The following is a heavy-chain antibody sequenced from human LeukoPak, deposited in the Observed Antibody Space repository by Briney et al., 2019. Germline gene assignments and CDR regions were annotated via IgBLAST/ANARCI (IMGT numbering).Heavy chain of an antibody. J-gene: IGHJ4*02. D-gene: IGHD2-2*02. Sequence: SETLSLTCAVYGGSFSGYYWSWIRQPPGKGLEWIGEINHSGSTNYNPSLKSRVTMSVDTSKNQFSLKLSSVTAADTAVYYCARGPPRVVVPAAIVDYWGQGTLVTVSS. CDR2: INHSGST. CDR3: ARGPPRVVVPAAIVDY. CDR1: GGSFSGYY. V-gene: IGHV4-34*01.